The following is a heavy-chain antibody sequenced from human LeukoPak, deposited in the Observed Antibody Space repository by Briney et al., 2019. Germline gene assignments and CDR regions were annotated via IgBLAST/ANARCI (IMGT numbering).Heavy chain of an antibody. CDR3: ARVQFDYGDYDFDY. CDR2: MNPNSGNT. D-gene: IGHD4-17*01. Sequence: GASVKVSCKASGYTFTSYDINWVRQATGQGLEWMGRMNPNSGNTGYAQKFQGRVTMTRNTSISTAYMELSSLRSEDTAVYYCARVQFDYGDYDFDYWGQGTLVTVSS. J-gene: IGHJ4*02. V-gene: IGHV1-8*01. CDR1: GYTFTSYD.